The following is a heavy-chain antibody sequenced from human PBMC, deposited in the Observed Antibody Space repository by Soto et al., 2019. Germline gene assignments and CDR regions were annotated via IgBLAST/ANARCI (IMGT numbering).Heavy chain of an antibody. CDR3: AKNRGQVTHSWHFDY. D-gene: IGHD2-21*02. CDR2: IHGGGNSA. J-gene: IGHJ4*02. CDR1: GFTFSGYA. V-gene: IGHV3-23*01. Sequence: EVQLLESGGDLVQPGRSLRLSCAASGFTFSGYAMSWVRQAPGKGLEWVSVIHGGGNSAYYADSVKGRFTISRDNSKNALYLQMGSLRGEDTAVYYCAKNRGQVTHSWHFDYWGQGTLVTVSS.